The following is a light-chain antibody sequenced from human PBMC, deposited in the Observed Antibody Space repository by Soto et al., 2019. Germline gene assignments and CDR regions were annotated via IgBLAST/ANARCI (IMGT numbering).Light chain of an antibody. V-gene: IGKV3-11*01. CDR3: QQRSDWGWT. Sequence: EIVLTQSPATLSLSPGERATLSCRASQSVSTYLAWYQQKPGQAPRLLIYESSSRATGIPARFSGSGSGTDFTLTISSLEPEDFAVYYCQQRSDWGWTFGQGTKVEV. J-gene: IGKJ1*01. CDR1: QSVSTY. CDR2: ESS.